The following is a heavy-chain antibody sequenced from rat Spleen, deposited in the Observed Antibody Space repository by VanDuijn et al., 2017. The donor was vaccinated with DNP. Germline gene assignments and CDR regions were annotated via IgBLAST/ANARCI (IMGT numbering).Heavy chain of an antibody. Sequence: EVQLVESGGGLVQPGRSMKLSCAASGFTFSNYDMAWVRQAPKKGLEWVATISYDGSSTYYRDSVKGRFTISRDNAKSTLYLQRDSLRSEDTATYYCARHMYTTDYYAMDAWGQGTSVTVSS. CDR1: GFTFSNYD. CDR3: ARHMYTTDYYAMDA. D-gene: IGHD1-6*01. V-gene: IGHV5-7*01. CDR2: ISYDGSST. J-gene: IGHJ4*01.